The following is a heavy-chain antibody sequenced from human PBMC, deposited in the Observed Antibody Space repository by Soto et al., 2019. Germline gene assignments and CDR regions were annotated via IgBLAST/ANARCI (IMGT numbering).Heavy chain of an antibody. CDR1: GFTFSSYG. V-gene: IGHV3-30*18. CDR2: ISYDGSNK. J-gene: IGHJ4*02. Sequence: QVQLVESGGGVVQPGRSLRLSCAASGFTFSSYGMHWVRQAPGKGLEWVAVISYDGSNKYYADSVKGRFTISRDNSKNTLYLQMNSLRAEDTAVYYCAKSQTRREGYNPSDYWGQGTLVTVSS. D-gene: IGHD5-12*01. CDR3: AKSQTRREGYNPSDY.